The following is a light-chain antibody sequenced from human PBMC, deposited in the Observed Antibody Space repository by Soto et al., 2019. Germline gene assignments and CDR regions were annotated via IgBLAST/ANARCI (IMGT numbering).Light chain of an antibody. Sequence: QSVLTQPASVSGSPGQSITISCTGTSSDVGGYNYVSWYQHHPGKAPKLLIYGNNQRPSGVPDRFSGSKSGTSASLAISGLRSEDEADYYCATWDDSLSGYVFGTGTKLTVL. CDR2: GNN. V-gene: IGLV1-47*02. CDR3: ATWDDSLSGYV. J-gene: IGLJ1*01. CDR1: SSDVGGYNY.